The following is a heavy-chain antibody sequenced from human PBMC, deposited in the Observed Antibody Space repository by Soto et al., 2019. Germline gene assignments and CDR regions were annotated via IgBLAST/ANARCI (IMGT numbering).Heavy chain of an antibody. D-gene: IGHD6-13*01. V-gene: IGHV5-10-1*01. Sequence: EVQLVQSGAEVKKPGESLRISCKGSGYRFTSYWINWVRQMPGKGLEWMGRIDPSDSYTNSSPSFQGHVTISADKSISTAYLQWSSLKASDTAMYYCARRHSSSSAFDPWGQGTLVTVSS. CDR3: ARRHSSSSAFDP. CDR1: GYRFTSYW. CDR2: IDPSDSYT. J-gene: IGHJ5*02.